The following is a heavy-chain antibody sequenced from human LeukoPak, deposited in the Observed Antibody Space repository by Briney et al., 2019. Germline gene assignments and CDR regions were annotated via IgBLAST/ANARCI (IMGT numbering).Heavy chain of an antibody. CDR1: GYTFTGYY. V-gene: IGHV1-2*02. CDR3: ARFSTVTPYYFDY. D-gene: IGHD4-11*01. Sequence: ASVKVSCKASGYTFTGYYMHWVRQAPGQGLEWMGWINPNSGGTNYEQKFQGRVTMTRDTSISTAYMELSRLRSDDTAVYYCARFSTVTPYYFDYWGQGTLVTVSS. CDR2: INPNSGGT. J-gene: IGHJ4*02.